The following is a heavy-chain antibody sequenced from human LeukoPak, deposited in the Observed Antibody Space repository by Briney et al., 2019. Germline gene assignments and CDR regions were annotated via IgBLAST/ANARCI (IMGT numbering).Heavy chain of an antibody. CDR2: IKEDGSEK. J-gene: IGHJ1*01. Sequence: PGGSLRLSCVASGFTFRRYWMTWVRQAPGKKPEWVANIKEDGSEKYYDDSVRGRFTISRDDAKNTLYLDMNNLRAEDTAVFYCATDQDHGYFRQWGQGTLVIVSS. D-gene: IGHD3-22*01. V-gene: IGHV3-7*01. CDR3: ATDQDHGYFRQ. CDR1: GFTFRRYW.